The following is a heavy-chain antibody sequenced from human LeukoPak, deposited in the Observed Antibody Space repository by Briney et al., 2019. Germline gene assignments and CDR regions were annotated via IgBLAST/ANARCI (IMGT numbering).Heavy chain of an antibody. CDR3: ARGRQDVTMIVVVMTAVSYYLDV. CDR2: IYTSGST. J-gene: IGHJ6*03. CDR1: GGSISSYY. V-gene: IGHV4-4*09. Sequence: SETLSLTCTVSGGSISSYYWSWIRQPPGKGLEWIGYIYTSGSTNYNPSLKSRVTISVDTSKNQFSLELSSVTAADTAVYYCARGRQDVTMIVVVMTAVSYYLDVWGKGTTVTVS. D-gene: IGHD3-22*01.